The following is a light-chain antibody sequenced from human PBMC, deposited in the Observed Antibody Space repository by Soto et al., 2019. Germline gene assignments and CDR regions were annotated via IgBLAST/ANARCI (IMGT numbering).Light chain of an antibody. CDR2: EVS. Sequence: QSLLTQPASVSGAPGQSITISCTGTSSDVGFYNYVSWYQQHPGKAPKLMIYEVSYRPSGVSNRFSGSKSGNKASLTISGLQAEDEADYYCSSYTSSTTLGVFGTGTKVTV. V-gene: IGLV2-14*01. J-gene: IGLJ1*01. CDR3: SSYTSSTTLGV. CDR1: SSDVGFYNY.